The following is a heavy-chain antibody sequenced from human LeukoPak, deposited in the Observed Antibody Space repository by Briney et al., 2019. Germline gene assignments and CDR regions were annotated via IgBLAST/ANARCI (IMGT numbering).Heavy chain of an antibody. CDR3: AREMYGSGCYTYYYYYGMDV. J-gene: IGHJ6*02. D-gene: IGHD3-10*01. CDR2: INPNSGGT. V-gene: IGHV1-2*02. Sequence: ASVKVSCKASGYTFTGYYMHWVRQAPGQGLEWMGWINPNSGGTNYAQKFQGRVTMTRDTSISTAYMELSRLRSDDTAVYYCAREMYGSGCYTYYYYYGMDVWGQGTTVTVSS. CDR1: GYTFTGYY.